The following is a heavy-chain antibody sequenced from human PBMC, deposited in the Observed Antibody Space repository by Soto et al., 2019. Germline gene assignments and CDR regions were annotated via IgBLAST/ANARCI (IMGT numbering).Heavy chain of an antibody. CDR2: IYWDDDK. V-gene: IGHV2-5*02. CDR1: GFSLSTSGVG. CDR3: AHIGICSGGSCYSNWFDP. Sequence: QITLKESGPTLVKPTQTLTLTCTFSGFSLSTSGVGVGWIRQPPGKALEWLALIYWDDDKRYSPSLKSRLTITKDTSKNQVVLTMTNMDPVDTATYYCAHIGICSGGSCYSNWFDPWGQGTLVTVSS. D-gene: IGHD2-15*01. J-gene: IGHJ5*02.